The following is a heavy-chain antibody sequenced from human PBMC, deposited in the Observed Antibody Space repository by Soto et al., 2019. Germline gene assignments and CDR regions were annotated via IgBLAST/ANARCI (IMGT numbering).Heavy chain of an antibody. CDR2: TYYRSKWYN. J-gene: IGHJ6*02. V-gene: IGHV6-1*01. D-gene: IGHD3-10*01. CDR1: GDSVSRNRAA. Sequence: TLSLTCAISGDSVSRNRAAWKWIRQSPSRGLEWLGRTYYRSKWYNDYAVSVKSRITINPDTSKNQFSLQLNSVTPEDTAVYYCARSPEGLLRFGELLKYGMDVWGQGTTVTSP. CDR3: ARSPEGLLRFGELLKYGMDV.